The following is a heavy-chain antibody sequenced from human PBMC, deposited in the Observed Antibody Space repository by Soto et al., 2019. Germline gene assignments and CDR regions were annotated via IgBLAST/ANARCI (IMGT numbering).Heavy chain of an antibody. V-gene: IGHV1-69*13. Sequence: SVKVSCKASGGTFSSYAISWVRQAPGQGLEWMGGIIPIFGTANYAQKFQGRVTITADESTSTAYMELSSLRSEDTAVYYCARVYSRYGDDDYWGQVTLVTVSS. D-gene: IGHD4-17*01. J-gene: IGHJ4*02. CDR1: GGTFSSYA. CDR2: IIPIFGTA. CDR3: ARVYSRYGDDDY.